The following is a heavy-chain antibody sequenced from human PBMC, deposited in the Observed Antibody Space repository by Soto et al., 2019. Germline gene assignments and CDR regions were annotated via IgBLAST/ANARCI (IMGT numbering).Heavy chain of an antibody. CDR2: INPNSGGT. CDR1: GYTFTGYY. J-gene: IGHJ4*02. D-gene: IGHD2-8*01. V-gene: IGHV1-2*04. CDR3: ARLARYCTNGVCYPNTYFDY. Sequence: ASVKVSCTASGYTFTGYYMHWVRQATGQGLEWMGWINPNSGGTNYAQKFQGWVTMTRDTSISTAYMELSRLRSDDTAVYYCARLARYCTNGVCYPNTYFDYWGQGTLVTVSS.